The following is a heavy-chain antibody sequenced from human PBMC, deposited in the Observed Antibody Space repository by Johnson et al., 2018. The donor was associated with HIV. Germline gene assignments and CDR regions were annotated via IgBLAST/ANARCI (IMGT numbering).Heavy chain of an antibody. Sequence: QVQLVESGGGVVQPGMSLRLSCAGSGFTFSSYGMHWVRQAPGKGLEWVALISYDGSNEYYADSLKGRFTISRDNSKNTLYLQMNSLRAGDTAVYYCARDMGRGAFDIWGQGTMVTVSS. J-gene: IGHJ3*02. CDR1: GFTFSSYG. CDR3: ARDMGRGAFDI. V-gene: IGHV3-30*03. D-gene: IGHD3-10*01. CDR2: ISYDGSNE.